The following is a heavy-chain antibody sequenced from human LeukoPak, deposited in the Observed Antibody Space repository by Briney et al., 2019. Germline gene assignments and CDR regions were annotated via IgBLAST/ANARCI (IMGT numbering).Heavy chain of an antibody. CDR2: FDPEDGET. D-gene: IGHD3-16*02. CDR3: ATFNQRTMITFGGVINDY. J-gene: IGHJ4*02. Sequence: ASVKVSCKVSGYTLTELSMHWVRQAPGKGLEWMGGFDPEDGETIYAQKFQGRVTMTEDTSTDTAYMELSSLRSEDTAVYYCATFNQRTMITFGGVINDYWGQGTLVTVSS. CDR1: GYTLTELS. V-gene: IGHV1-24*01.